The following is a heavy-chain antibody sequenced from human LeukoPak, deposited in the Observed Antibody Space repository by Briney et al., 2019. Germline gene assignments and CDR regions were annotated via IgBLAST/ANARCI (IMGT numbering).Heavy chain of an antibody. V-gene: IGHV4-59*01. J-gene: IGHJ2*01. CDR3: ARGTTQHAWQVGL. CDR2: ISYSGST. Sequence: SETLSLTCTVSGGSISSYYWNWIRQPPGKGLEWIGYISYSGSTNYNPSLKSRVTISLDTSEHQFSLKLSSVTAADTAVYYCARGTTQHAWQVGLWCRGTLVTVSS. D-gene: IGHD4-11*01. CDR1: GGSISSYY.